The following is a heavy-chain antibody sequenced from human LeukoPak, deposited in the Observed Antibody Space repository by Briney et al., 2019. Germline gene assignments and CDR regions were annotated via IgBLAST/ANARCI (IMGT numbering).Heavy chain of an antibody. CDR2: ISGSGGST. CDR1: GFTFSSYA. Sequence: GGSLRLSCTASGFTFSSYAMSWVRQAPGKGLEWVSAISGSGGSTYYADFVKGRFTISRDNSKNTLYLQMNSLRTEDTAVYYCAKAGRIVVVVAATPFDPWGQGTLVTVSS. CDR3: AKAGRIVVVVAATPFDP. V-gene: IGHV3-23*01. J-gene: IGHJ5*02. D-gene: IGHD2-15*01.